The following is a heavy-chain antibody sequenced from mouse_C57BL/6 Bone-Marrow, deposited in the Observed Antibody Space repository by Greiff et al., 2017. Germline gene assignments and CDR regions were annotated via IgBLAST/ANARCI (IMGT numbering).Heavy chain of an antibody. CDR3: AREGFINTVVFDY. V-gene: IGHV1-64*01. CDR2: IHPNSGST. J-gene: IGHJ2*01. D-gene: IGHD1-1*01. Sequence: QVHVKQPGAELVKPGASVKLSCKASGYTFTSYWMHWVKQRPGQGLEWIGMIHPNSGSTYYNEKFKSKATLTVDKSSSTAYMQLSSLTFEDSAVYYCAREGFINTVVFDYWGQGTTLTVSS. CDR1: GYTFTSYW.